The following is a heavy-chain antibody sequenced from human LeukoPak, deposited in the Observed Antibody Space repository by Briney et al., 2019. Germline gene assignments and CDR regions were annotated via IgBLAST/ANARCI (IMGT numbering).Heavy chain of an antibody. V-gene: IGHV4-30-4*01. Sequence: PSQTLPLTCTVSGGSISSGDYYWGWIRQPPGKGLEWIGYFYYSGSTYYNPSLKSRVTISVDTSKNQFSLKLTSVTAADTAVYYCARAFYDFWSGSIGGYFDPWGQGTLVTVSS. CDR1: GGSISSGDYY. CDR3: ARAFYDFWSGSIGGYFDP. CDR2: FYYSGST. D-gene: IGHD3-3*01. J-gene: IGHJ5*02.